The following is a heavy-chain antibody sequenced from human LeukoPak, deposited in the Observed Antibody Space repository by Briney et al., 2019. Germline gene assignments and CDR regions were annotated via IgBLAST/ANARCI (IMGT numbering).Heavy chain of an antibody. D-gene: IGHD2-21*02. V-gene: IGHV4-39*01. J-gene: IGHJ4*02. CDR2: IYYSGST. CDR1: GGYISSSSYY. Sequence: SETLSLPCTVSGGYISSSSYYWGWIRQPPRKGLEWNGSIYYSGSTYYNQSLKSRVTISVDTSKNQFSLKLSSVTAADTAVYYCARLHCCGDCYLRSYYFDYWGQGTLVTVSS. CDR3: ARLHCCGDCYLRSYYFDY.